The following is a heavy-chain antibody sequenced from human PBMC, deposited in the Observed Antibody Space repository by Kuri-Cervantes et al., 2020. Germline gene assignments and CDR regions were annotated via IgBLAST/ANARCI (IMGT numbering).Heavy chain of an antibody. Sequence: GESLKISCAASGFTFSSYGMHWVRQAPGKGLEWVAVIWYDGSNKYYADSVKGRFTISRDNSKNTLCLQMNSLRAEDTAVYYCAKIYSSSSWLDSWGQGTLVTVSS. CDR1: GFTFSSYG. CDR2: IWYDGSNK. J-gene: IGHJ4*02. V-gene: IGHV3-30*02. CDR3: AKIYSSSSWLDS. D-gene: IGHD6-6*01.